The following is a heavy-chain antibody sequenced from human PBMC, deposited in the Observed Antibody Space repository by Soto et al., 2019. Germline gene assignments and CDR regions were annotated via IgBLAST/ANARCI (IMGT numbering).Heavy chain of an antibody. J-gene: IGHJ5*02. CDR2: IYYSGST. CDR1: GDSISSSS. CDR3: ARHPSDFWFDP. Sequence: SETLSLTCTVSGDSISSSSWGWIRQPPGKGLESIGCIYYSGSTNYNPSLKSRVTVSVDTSKNQFSLKLSSVTAADTAVYYCARHPSDFWFDPWGQGTLVTVSS. V-gene: IGHV4-59*08. D-gene: IGHD2-21*02.